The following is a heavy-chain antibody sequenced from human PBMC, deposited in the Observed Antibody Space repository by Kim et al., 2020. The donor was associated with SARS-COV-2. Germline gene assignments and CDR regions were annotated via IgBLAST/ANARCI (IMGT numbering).Heavy chain of an antibody. V-gene: IGHV1-46*01. CDR2: INPSGGST. CDR1: GYTFTSCY. J-gene: IGHJ6*02. CDR3: AREPPCIAVAGYVFYYGMEV. D-gene: IGHD6-19*01. Sequence: ASVKVSCKASGYTFTSCYMHWVRQAPGQGLEWMGIINPSGGSTSYAQKFQGRVTMTRDTSTSTVYMELSSLRSEDTAVYYCAREPPCIAVAGYVFYYGMEVWGQGTTVTVPS.